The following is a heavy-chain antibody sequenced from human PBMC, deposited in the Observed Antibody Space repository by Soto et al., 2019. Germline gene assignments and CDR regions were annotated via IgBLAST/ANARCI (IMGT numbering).Heavy chain of an antibody. J-gene: IGHJ4*02. CDR1: GFTFSSYW. D-gene: IGHD2-2*01. CDR3: ATSRYCSSTSCYDY. V-gene: IGHV3-7*01. CDR2: IKQDGSEK. Sequence: GGSLRLSCAASGFTFSSYWMSWVRQAPGKGLEWVANIKQDGSEKYYVDSVKGRFTISRDNAKNSLYLQMNSLRAEDMAVYYCATSRYCSSTSCYDYWGQGTLVTVSS.